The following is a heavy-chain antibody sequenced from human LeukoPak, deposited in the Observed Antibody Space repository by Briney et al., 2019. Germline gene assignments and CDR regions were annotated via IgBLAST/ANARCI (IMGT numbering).Heavy chain of an antibody. CDR1: GFTFSSYS. J-gene: IGHJ4*02. CDR3: ARDRSPLTYHYGSGRQDGDFDY. V-gene: IGHV3-21*01. CDR2: ISSSSSYI. D-gene: IGHD3-10*01. Sequence: GGSLRLSCAASGFTFSSYSMNWVRQAPGKGLEWVSSISSSSSYIYYADSVKGRFTISRDNAKNSLYLQMNSLRAEDTAVYYCARDRSPLTYHYGSGRQDGDFDYWGQGTLVTVSS.